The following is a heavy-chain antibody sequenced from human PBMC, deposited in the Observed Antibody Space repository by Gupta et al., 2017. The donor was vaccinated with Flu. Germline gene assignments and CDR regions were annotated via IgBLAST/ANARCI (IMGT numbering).Heavy chain of an antibody. CDR1: GGSFSGYY. Sequence: QVQLQQWGAGLLKPSETLSLTCAVYGGSFSGYYCSWIRPPPGKGLEWIRERNHSGSTNYNPCLKSRVTISVDTSKNQFTMKLSSVTAAYTAVYYWARKRGYCSSTSCYTYFDYWGQGTMVTVSS. V-gene: IGHV4-34*01. CDR2: RNHSGST. J-gene: IGHJ4*02. CDR3: ARKRGYCSSTSCYTYFDY. D-gene: IGHD2-2*02.